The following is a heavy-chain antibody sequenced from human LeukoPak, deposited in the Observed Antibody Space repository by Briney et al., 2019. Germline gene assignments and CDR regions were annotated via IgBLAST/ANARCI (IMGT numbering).Heavy chain of an antibody. J-gene: IGHJ5*02. D-gene: IGHD6-13*01. CDR1: GVSFSGYY. CDR2: INHSGST. V-gene: IGHV4-34*01. Sequence: SETLSLTCAVYGVSFSGYYWSWIRQPPGKGLEWIGEINHSGSTNYNPSLKSRVTISVDTSKNQFSLKLSSVTAADTAVYYCAREPRWYSSRYGRRFDPWGQGTLVTVSS. CDR3: AREPRWYSSRYGRRFDP.